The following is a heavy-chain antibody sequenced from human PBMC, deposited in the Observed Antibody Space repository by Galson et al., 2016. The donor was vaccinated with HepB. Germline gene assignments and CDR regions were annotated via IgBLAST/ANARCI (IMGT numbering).Heavy chain of an antibody. V-gene: IGHV3-30-3*01. Sequence: SLRLSCAASGFTFSSYAMHWVRQAPGKGLEWVAVISFDGSNNFYADSVKGRFTISRDNSKNTLYLQMNSLSAEGTAVYYCARDDDYVWGTYRYTRTVPQYYFDYWGQGTLVTVSS. CDR1: GFTFSSYA. D-gene: IGHD3-16*02. J-gene: IGHJ4*02. CDR2: ISFDGSNN. CDR3: ARDDDYVWGTYRYTRTVPQYYFDY.